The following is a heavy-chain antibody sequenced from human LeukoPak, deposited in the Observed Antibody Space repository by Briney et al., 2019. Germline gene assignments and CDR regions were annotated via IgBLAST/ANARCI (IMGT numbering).Heavy chain of an antibody. J-gene: IGHJ6*03. D-gene: IGHD3-10*01. Sequence: SETLSLTCTVSGGSISSYYWSWIRQPPGKGLEWIGYIYYSGSTNYNPSLKSRVTISVDTSKNQFSLKLSSVTAADTAVYYCARAYGSGSYYNLGVYYYYYMDVWGKGTTVTISS. CDR1: GGSISSYY. CDR2: IYYSGST. V-gene: IGHV4-59*01. CDR3: ARAYGSGSYYNLGVYYYYYMDV.